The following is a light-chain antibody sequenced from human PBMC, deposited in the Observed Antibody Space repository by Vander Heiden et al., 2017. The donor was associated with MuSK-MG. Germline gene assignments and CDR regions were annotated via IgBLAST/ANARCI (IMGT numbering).Light chain of an antibody. CDR1: STSIGEGCD. CDR2: GNN. CDR3: QSYDTSLSGSYV. V-gene: IGLV1-40*01. J-gene: IGLJ1*01. Sequence: SPYNGSSTSIGEGCDVNWYGQLPGTAPKLLVSGNNNRPTGVPGRLSASKSGTSASLAITGLRAEDEADYYCQSYDTSLSGSYVFGPGTKVTVL.